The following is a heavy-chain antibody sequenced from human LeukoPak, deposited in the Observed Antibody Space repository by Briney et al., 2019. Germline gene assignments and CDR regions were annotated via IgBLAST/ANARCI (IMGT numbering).Heavy chain of an antibody. D-gene: IGHD3-3*01. Sequence: GGSLRLSCAASGFTFSSYSMNWVRQAPGKGMEWVSYISSSSSTIYYPDSVKGRFTISRDNAKNSLYLQMNSLRAEDTAVYYCAREYYDFWSGYYGLGYWGQGTLVTVSS. CDR2: ISSSSSTI. V-gene: IGHV3-48*01. J-gene: IGHJ4*02. CDR3: AREYYDFWSGYYGLGY. CDR1: GFTFSSYS.